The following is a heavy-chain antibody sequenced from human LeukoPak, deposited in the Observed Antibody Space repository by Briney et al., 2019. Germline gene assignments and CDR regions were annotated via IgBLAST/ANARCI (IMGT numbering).Heavy chain of an antibody. Sequence: SGTLSLTCAVHGGSFSGHYWTWIRQPPGMGLAWIGEINHSGSTTYNPSLNTRVTISVDTSKNQISLKLSSVTAADTAVYYCARPRYGSGSLDSWGQGTLVTVSS. CDR3: ARPRYGSGSLDS. D-gene: IGHD3-10*01. J-gene: IGHJ4*02. CDR2: INHSGST. V-gene: IGHV4-34*01. CDR1: GGSFSGHY.